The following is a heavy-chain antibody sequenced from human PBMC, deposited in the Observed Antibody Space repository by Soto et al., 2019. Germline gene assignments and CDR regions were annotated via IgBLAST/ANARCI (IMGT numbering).Heavy chain of an antibody. V-gene: IGHV3-30-3*01. CDR3: ARDLGNIAVAGTTAPPYYYYGMDV. J-gene: IGHJ6*02. CDR1: GFTFSSYA. D-gene: IGHD6-19*01. CDR2: ISYDGSNK. Sequence: GGSLRLSCAASGFTFSSYAMHWVRQAPGKGLEWVAVISYDGSNKYYADSVKGRFTISRDNSKNTLYLQMNSLRAEDTAVYYCARDLGNIAVAGTTAPPYYYYGMDVWGQGTTVTVSS.